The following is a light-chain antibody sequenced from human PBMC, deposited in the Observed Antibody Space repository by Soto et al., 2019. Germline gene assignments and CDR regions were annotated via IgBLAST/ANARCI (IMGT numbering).Light chain of an antibody. CDR1: QSVSSN. CDR2: GAS. CDR3: QQYDNWPLT. Sequence: EIVMTQSPATLPVSPGERATLSCRASQSVSSNLAWYQQKPDQAPRFLIYGASTRATGIPARFSGSGSGTEFTLTISSLQSEDFAVYYCQQYDNWPLTFGGGTKVEIK. V-gene: IGKV3-15*01. J-gene: IGKJ4*01.